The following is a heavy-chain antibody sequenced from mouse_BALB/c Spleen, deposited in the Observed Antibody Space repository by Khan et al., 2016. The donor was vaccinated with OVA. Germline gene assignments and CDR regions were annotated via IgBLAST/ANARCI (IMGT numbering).Heavy chain of an antibody. V-gene: IGHV2-2*02. Sequence: QVQLQQSGPGLVQPSPSLSITCTVSGFSLTTYGVHWVRQSPGQGLEWLGVIWSGGSTDYNTAVISGLNISKENSKSKAVFKMNRLQAKNTAVYYCARNYEYDDCLAYWGQGTLVTVSA. CDR2: IWSGGST. CDR1: GFSLTTYG. CDR3: ARNYEYDDCLAY. D-gene: IGHD2-4*01. J-gene: IGHJ3*01.